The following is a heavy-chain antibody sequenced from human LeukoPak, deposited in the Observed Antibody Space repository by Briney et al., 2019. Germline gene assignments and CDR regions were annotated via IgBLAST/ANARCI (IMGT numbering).Heavy chain of an antibody. V-gene: IGHV4-59*01. CDR3: ARDRSFFDY. CDR1: GGSISSYY. Sequence: SETLSLTCTVSGGSISSYYWSWIRQPPGKGLEWIGYIYYSGSTNYNPSLKSRVTISVDTSKNQFSLKLSSMTAADTAVYYCARDRSFFDYWGQGTLVTVSS. J-gene: IGHJ4*02. CDR2: IYYSGST.